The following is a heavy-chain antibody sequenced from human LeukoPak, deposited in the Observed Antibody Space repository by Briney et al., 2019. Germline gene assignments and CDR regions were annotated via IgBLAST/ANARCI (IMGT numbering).Heavy chain of an antibody. Sequence: PGGSLRPSCAASEFSFSSYAMSWVRQAPGKGLEWVSGISGSGGTTYYADSVKGRCIISRDNSKSTLYLQMSSLRAEDTAVYSCAKAKGVSSGSLDCWGQGTLVTVSS. CDR1: EFSFSSYA. CDR2: ISGSGGTT. CDR3: AKAKGVSSGSLDC. V-gene: IGHV3-23*01. D-gene: IGHD3-22*01. J-gene: IGHJ4*02.